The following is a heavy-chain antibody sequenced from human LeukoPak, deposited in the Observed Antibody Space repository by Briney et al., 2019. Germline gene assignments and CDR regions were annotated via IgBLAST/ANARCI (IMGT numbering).Heavy chain of an antibody. CDR1: GGSISSYY. V-gene: IGHV4-59*01. J-gene: IGHJ4*02. CDR2: IYYSGTT. CDR3: ARGSSACDY. D-gene: IGHD6-6*01. Sequence: SETLSLTCTVSGGSISSYYWSWIRQPPGKRLEWIGFIYYSGTTNYNPSLRSRVTISVDTSKNQFSLKLSSVTAADTAVYYCARGSSACDYWGQGTLVTVSS.